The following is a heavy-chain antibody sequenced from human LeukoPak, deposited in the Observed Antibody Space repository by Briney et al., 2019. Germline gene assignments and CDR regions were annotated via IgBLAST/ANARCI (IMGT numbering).Heavy chain of an antibody. CDR3: ARDLFAADYYYYYGMDV. J-gene: IGHJ6*02. D-gene: IGHD3-3*01. Sequence: GGSLRLSCEVSGFTPGHFWMHWVRQAPGKGLEWVAVISYDGSNKYYADSVKGRFTISRDNSKNTLYLQMNSLRAEDTAVYYCARDLFAADYYYYYGMDVWGQGTTVTVSS. CDR2: ISYDGSNK. CDR1: GFTPGHFW. V-gene: IGHV3-30*03.